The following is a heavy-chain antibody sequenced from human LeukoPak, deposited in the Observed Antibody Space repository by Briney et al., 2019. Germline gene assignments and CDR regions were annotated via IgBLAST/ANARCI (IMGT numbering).Heavy chain of an antibody. Sequence: SETLSLTCTVSGGSISSSSYYWGWIRQPPGTGLEWIGSIYYSGSTYYNPSLKSRVTISVDTSKNQFSLKLSSVTAADTAVYYCARDRRTVTDNWFDPWGQGTLVTVSS. CDR2: IYYSGST. CDR3: ARDRRTVTDNWFDP. CDR1: GGSISSSSYY. D-gene: IGHD4-17*01. J-gene: IGHJ5*02. V-gene: IGHV4-39*07.